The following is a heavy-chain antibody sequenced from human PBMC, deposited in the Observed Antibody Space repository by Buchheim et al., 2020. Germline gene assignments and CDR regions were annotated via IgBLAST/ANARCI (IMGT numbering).Heavy chain of an antibody. J-gene: IGHJ4*02. CDR3: ARLRGSGHPAY. CDR2: IYESGST. D-gene: IGHD2-15*01. Sequence: QVQLQESGPGLVKPSETLSLTCTVSGGSINSYYWSWIRQPPGKGLEWIGYIYESGSTNYNPSLKSRVTISVDTSKNQFSLKLSSVTAAGTAVYYCARLRGSGHPAYWGQGTL. CDR1: GGSINSYY. V-gene: IGHV4-59*08.